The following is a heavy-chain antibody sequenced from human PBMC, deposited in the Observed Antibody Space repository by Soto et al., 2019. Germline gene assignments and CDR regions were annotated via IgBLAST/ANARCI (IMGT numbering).Heavy chain of an antibody. CDR3: ARGGYYYDSSAYYRPFYY. D-gene: IGHD3-22*01. CDR1: GYTFTSYD. Sequence: QVQLVQSGAEVKKPGASVKVSCKASGYTFTSYDINWVRQATGQGLEWMGWMNPNSGNTGYAQKFQRRVPMTRDTSRSTGYLELSSLRSEDTAVYYCARGGYYYDSSAYYRPFYYWGQGTLVTVSS. J-gene: IGHJ4*02. CDR2: MNPNSGNT. V-gene: IGHV1-8*01.